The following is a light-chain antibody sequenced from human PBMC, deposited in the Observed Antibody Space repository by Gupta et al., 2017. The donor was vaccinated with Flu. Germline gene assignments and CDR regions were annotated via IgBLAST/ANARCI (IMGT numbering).Light chain of an antibody. CDR1: QRVGVC. J-gene: IGKJ5*01. CDR2: DAS. CDR3: QQFNHCPFT. V-gene: IGKV3-15*01. Sequence: GEGVTLSCRASQRVGVCLPWYQQKPGQPPRPLIYDASFRANGVPARFTASGSGTDFTLTISSLQSEDFAVYFCQQFNHCPFTFGQGTRLDVK.